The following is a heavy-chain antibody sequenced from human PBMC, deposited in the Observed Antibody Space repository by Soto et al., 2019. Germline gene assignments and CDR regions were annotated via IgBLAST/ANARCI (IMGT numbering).Heavy chain of an antibody. V-gene: IGHV4-34*01. CDR3: ASRWELRFDY. CDR2: INHRGST. D-gene: IGHD1-26*01. CDR1: GGSFSGYY. Sequence: QVQLQQFGAGLLKPSETLSLTCAVYGGSFSGYYWSWIRQPPGKGLEWIGEINHRGSTTYNPSLKSLFTISVDTSKNQSCLKLSSVTVEDTAVYCCASRWELRFDYWGQGPLLTAAS. J-gene: IGHJ4*02.